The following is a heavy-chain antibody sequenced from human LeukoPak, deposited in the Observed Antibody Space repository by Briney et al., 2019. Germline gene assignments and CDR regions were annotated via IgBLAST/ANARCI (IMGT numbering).Heavy chain of an antibody. D-gene: IGHD1-26*01. J-gene: IGHJ4*02. CDR2: SGRGGDT. CDR3: TTGIVGARY. Sequence: SGRGGDTFYADSVKGRFTFSRDNSKNTMFLQMNSLKTEDTAVYYCTTGIVGARYWGQGTLVTVSS. V-gene: IGHV3-23*01.